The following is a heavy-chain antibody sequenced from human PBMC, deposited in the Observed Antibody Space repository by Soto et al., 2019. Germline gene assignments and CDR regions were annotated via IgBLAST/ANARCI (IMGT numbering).Heavy chain of an antibody. Sequence: PGVFLKNCDNGSAFSPPSYWISWVRQIPGKGLEWMGRIDPSDSYTNYSPSFQGHVTISADKAISTAYLQWSSLKASDTAMYYCAKQVGATYYYYGMDVWGQGTTVTVA. V-gene: IGHV5-10-1*01. CDR2: IDPSDSYT. CDR3: AKQVGATYYYYGMDV. J-gene: IGHJ6*02. CDR1: AFSPPSYW. D-gene: IGHD1-26*01.